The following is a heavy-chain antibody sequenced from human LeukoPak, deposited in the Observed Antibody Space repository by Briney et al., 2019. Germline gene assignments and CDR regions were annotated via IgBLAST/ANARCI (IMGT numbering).Heavy chain of an antibody. D-gene: IGHD6-13*01. CDR3: TTNGYSSSWYLDYFDY. CDR2: IKSKTVGGTT. Sequence: GGALRLSCAACGLTFRNAWMNWVGQAPGEGLEWVGRIKSKTVGGTTHYAAPVKGRFTISRDDSKNTLYLQMNSLKTEDTAVYYCTTNGYSSSWYLDYFDYWGQGTLVTVSS. V-gene: IGHV3-15*07. CDR1: GLTFRNAW. J-gene: IGHJ4*02.